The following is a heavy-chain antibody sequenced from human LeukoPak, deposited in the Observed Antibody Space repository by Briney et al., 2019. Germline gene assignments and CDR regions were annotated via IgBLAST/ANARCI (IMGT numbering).Heavy chain of an antibody. J-gene: IGHJ4*02. Sequence: GGSLRLSCAASGFTSGLTFSNYWMSWVRQAPGKGLEWVANIKEDGSAEFYVDSVKGRFTISRDNAKNSLYLQMNSLRAEDTAVYYCATSRDAPMETGGQGTLVTVSS. CDR2: IKEDGSAE. CDR1: GFTSGLTFSNYW. CDR3: ATSRDAPMET. D-gene: IGHD5-18*01. V-gene: IGHV3-7*01.